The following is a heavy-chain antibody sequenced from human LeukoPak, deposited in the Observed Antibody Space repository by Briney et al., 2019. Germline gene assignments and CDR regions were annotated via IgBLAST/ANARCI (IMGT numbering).Heavy chain of an antibody. D-gene: IGHD2/OR15-2a*01. CDR3: AKGSHSTGWFYFDY. CDR1: GFIFNSYA. Sequence: GGSLRLSCAASGFIFNSYAMTWVRQAPGKGLEWVSVISGSGDKTYYADSVKGRFTISRDNSKNTLCLQMHSLRAEDTAKYYCAKGSHSTGWFYFDYWGQGTLVTVSS. J-gene: IGHJ4*02. CDR2: ISGSGDKT. V-gene: IGHV3-23*01.